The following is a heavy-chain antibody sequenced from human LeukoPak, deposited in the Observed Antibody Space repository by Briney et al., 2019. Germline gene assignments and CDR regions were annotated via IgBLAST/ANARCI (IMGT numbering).Heavy chain of an antibody. CDR2: IYYSGST. J-gene: IGHJ5*02. CDR1: GGSISSSSYY. D-gene: IGHD3-22*01. Sequence: SETLSLTCTVSGGSISSSSYYWGWIRQPPGKGLEWIGSIYYSGSTYYNPSLKSRVTISVDTSKNQFSLKLSSVTAADTAVYYCARGDHYYDSSKFDPWGQGTLVTVSS. CDR3: ARGDHYYDSSKFDP. V-gene: IGHV4-39*07.